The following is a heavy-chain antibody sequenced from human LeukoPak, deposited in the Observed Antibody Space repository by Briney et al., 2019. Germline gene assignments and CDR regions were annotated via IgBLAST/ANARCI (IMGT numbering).Heavy chain of an antibody. CDR3: AKDRGVTTITGMDY. CDR2: IYSGGST. D-gene: IGHD5-12*01. Sequence: GGSLRLSCAASGFTVSSNYMSWVRQAPGKGLEWVSVIYSGGSTYYADSVKGRFTISRDNSKNTLYLQMNSLRAEDTAVYYCAKDRGVTTITGMDYWGQGTLVTVSS. CDR1: GFTVSSNY. V-gene: IGHV3-53*01. J-gene: IGHJ4*02.